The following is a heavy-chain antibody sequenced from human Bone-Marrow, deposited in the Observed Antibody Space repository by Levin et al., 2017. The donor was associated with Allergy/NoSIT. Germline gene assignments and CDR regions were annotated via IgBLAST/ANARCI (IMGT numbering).Heavy chain of an antibody. Sequence: GESLKISCKGSGGSFTTYWIAWMRQMPGKGLECMGIIYPGDSDKKYSPDFQGQVTISADRSLSTVYLHWSSLKASDTAIYYCARQESGYYDAFDIWGQGTMVTVSS. CDR1: GGSFTTYW. J-gene: IGHJ3*02. D-gene: IGHD3-3*01. CDR3: ARQESGYYDAFDI. CDR2: IYPGDSDK. V-gene: IGHV5-51*01.